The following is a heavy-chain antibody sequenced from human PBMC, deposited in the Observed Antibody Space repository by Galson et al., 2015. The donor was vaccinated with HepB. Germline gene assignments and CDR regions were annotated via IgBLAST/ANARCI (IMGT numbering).Heavy chain of an antibody. V-gene: IGHV4-59*01. J-gene: IGHJ4*02. CDR1: GGSISTYY. CDR2: IFYSGNT. D-gene: IGHD1-1*01. CDR3: ARGTPGTGSPNY. Sequence: ETLSLTCTASGGSISTYYWSWIRQPPGKGLEWIGFIFYSGNTKYTPSFQSRVTVSVDTSKNQFSLRLNSVTAADTAVYYCARGTPGTGSPNYWGRGTLVTVSS.